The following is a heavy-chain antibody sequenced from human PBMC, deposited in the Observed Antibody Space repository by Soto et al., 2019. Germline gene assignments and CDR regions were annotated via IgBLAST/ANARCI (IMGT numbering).Heavy chain of an antibody. CDR3: ASSHGNYYGIAV. V-gene: IGHV3-23*01. CDR2: ITDSGGDA. Sequence: GGSLILSCVASGITFGSRAMSWVRQAPGEGLEWVSTITDSGGDAKYADSVRGRFAISRDNSKNSLYLQMNSLRDDDTAVYYCASSHGNYYGIAVRGQRNTVTV. J-gene: IGHJ6*02. CDR1: GITFGSRA.